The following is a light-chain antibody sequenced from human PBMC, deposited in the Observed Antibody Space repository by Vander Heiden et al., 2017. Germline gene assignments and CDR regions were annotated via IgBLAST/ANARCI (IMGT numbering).Light chain of an antibody. CDR3: CSYAGSNIWV. Sequence: QSALTQPAAVSGSPGQSITLSCIGTSDYGGNYNLVSLYQQHPGKAPKLILYEGSKRPSGVSDRFSGSKSGNTASLTISGLQAEDESDYYCCSYAGSNIWVFGGGTKLTVL. CDR2: EGS. J-gene: IGLJ3*02. CDR1: SDYGGNYNL. V-gene: IGLV2-23*01.